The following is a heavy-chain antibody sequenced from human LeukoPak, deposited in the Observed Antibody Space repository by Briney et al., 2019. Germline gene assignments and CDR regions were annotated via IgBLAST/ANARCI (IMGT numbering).Heavy chain of an antibody. D-gene: IGHD2-21*01. CDR3: ARDRLRCGGDCRGLFDY. J-gene: IGHJ4*02. CDR1: GFTVSSNY. Sequence: GGSLRLSCAASGFTVSSNYMSWVRQAPGRVLEWVSVIYSGGSTYYADSVKGRFTISRDNSKNTLYLQMNSLRAEDTAVYYCARDRLRCGGDCRGLFDYWGQGTLVTVSS. V-gene: IGHV3-66*02. CDR2: IYSGGST.